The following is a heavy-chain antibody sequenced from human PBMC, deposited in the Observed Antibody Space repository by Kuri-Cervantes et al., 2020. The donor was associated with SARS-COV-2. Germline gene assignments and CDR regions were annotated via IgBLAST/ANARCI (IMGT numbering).Heavy chain of an antibody. J-gene: IGHJ6*02. V-gene: IGHV3-23*01. CDR2: ISGSGGAM. Sequence: GGSLRLSCAASGFTFSSYGMHWVRQAPGKGLEWVSTISGSGGAMYYVDSVKGRFTTSRDNSKSKLYLQLNSLRAEDTAVYYCAKGRLFGVIRIAMDVWGQGTTVTVSS. D-gene: IGHD3-3*01. CDR3: AKGRLFGVIRIAMDV. CDR1: GFTFSSYG.